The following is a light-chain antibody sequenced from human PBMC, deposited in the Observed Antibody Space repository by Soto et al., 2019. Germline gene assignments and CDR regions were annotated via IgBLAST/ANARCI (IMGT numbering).Light chain of an antibody. J-gene: IGKJ4*01. CDR1: KSIRNN. V-gene: IGKV3-15*01. Sequence: EIVMTQSPAPLSVSPGDTATLSCRASKSIRNNLAWYQQKPGQAPRLLIYGASTRAAGIPATFSGGGSGTEFTLTISSLQSEDFAVYYCQQYNNWPPLTFGGGTKVEIK. CDR2: GAS. CDR3: QQYNNWPPLT.